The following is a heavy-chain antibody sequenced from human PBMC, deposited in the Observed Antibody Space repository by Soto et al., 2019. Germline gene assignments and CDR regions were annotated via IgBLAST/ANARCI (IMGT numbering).Heavy chain of an antibody. Sequence: SETLSLTCAVYGGSFSGYYWSWIRQPPGKGLEWIGEINHSGSTNYNPSLKSRVTISVDTSKNQFSLKLSSVTAADTAVYYCARGLTEYYYYYMDVWGKGTTVTVS. CDR3: ARGLTEYYYYYMDV. V-gene: IGHV4-34*01. CDR1: GGSFSGYY. CDR2: INHSGST. J-gene: IGHJ6*03.